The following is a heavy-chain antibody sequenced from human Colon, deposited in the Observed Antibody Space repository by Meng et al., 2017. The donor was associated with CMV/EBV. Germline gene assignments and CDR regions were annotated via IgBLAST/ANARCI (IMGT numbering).Heavy chain of an antibody. CDR2: IRGKVGKSAI. D-gene: IGHD4-23*01. CDR3: SRLGEWELINQSFDS. V-gene: IGHV3-73*01. CDR1: RFTFSDYG. J-gene: IGHJ4*02. Sequence: GESLKISCVASRFTFSDYGIHWVRQAAGTGLEWVARIRGKVGKSAIAYAESVKGRFTISREDSKNTAYLQMNSLKTEDTAIYYCSRLGEWELINQSFDSWGQGTLVTVSS.